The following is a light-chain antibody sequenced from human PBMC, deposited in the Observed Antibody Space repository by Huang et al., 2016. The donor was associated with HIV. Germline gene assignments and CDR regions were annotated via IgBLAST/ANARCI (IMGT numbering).Light chain of an antibody. CDR2: DAS. V-gene: IGKV3-11*01. CDR1: QSVSSY. Sequence: EIVLTQSPATLSLSPGERATLSCRASQSVSSYLAWYQQRPGQAPRLLIYDASNRATGSPAKLRGSGSGTDFTLTISSLEPEDFAVYYCQQRSNWPPLTFGGGTKVEIK. CDR3: QQRSNWPPLT. J-gene: IGKJ4*01.